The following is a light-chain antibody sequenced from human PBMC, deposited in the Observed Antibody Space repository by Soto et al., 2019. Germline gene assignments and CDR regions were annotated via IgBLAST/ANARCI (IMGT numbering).Light chain of an antibody. Sequence: EIVMTQSPATLSVSPGERTTLSCRASQSVSSNLAWYPQIPGQAPRVLIYGASTRATGIPARFSGSESGTEFTPTISGLQSDDFANYYCQHYYNWPPWTFGLGTKVVIK. CDR1: QSVSSN. CDR3: QHYYNWPPWT. V-gene: IGKV3-15*01. CDR2: GAS. J-gene: IGKJ1*01.